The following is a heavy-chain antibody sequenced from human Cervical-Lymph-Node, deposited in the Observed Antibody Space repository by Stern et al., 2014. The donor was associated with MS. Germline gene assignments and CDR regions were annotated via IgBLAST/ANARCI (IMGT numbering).Heavy chain of an antibody. D-gene: IGHD6-19*01. J-gene: IGHJ5*02. Sequence: EVQLVESGGGLVKPGGSLRLSCAASGFTFSSYSMNWVRQAPGQGLEWVSSISSSSSYIYYADSVKGRFTISRGNAKNSLYLQMNSLRAEDTAVYYGARAHLRAVADLWGQGTLVTVSS. CDR2: ISSSSSYI. V-gene: IGHV3-21*01. CDR3: ARAHLRAVADL. CDR1: GFTFSSYS.